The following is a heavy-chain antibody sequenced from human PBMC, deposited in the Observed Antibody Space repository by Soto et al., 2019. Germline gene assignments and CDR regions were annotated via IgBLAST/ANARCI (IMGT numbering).Heavy chain of an antibody. CDR1: GFIFSDYA. CDR2: ISGSGESI. CDR3: ARDRHGSDWYTYYFYTLAV. V-gene: IGHV3-23*01. Sequence: EVHLLESGGGLVQPGESLRLSGAASGFIFSDYAMTWVRQAPGKGLEWVSGISGSGESIYYADSVEGRFTISRDNSKNTLYLQMNSLRGEDTAVYYCARDRHGSDWYTYYFYTLAVWGQGTTVTVSS. D-gene: IGHD6-13*01. J-gene: IGHJ6*02.